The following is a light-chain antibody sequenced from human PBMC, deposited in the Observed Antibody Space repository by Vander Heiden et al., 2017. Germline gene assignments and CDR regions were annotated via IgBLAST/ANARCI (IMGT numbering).Light chain of an antibody. J-gene: IGLJ1*01. CDR2: DVY. CDR3: SSYTSSTTYV. CDR1: SSDVGGYNY. V-gene: IGLV2-14*01. Sequence: QSALTQPASVSGSPGQSITISCTGTSSDVGGYNYVSWYQQHPGKAPKLMIYDVYNRPSGVSSRFSGSKTGNTASLTISGLQAEDEADYYCSSYTSSTTYVFGTGTRVTVL.